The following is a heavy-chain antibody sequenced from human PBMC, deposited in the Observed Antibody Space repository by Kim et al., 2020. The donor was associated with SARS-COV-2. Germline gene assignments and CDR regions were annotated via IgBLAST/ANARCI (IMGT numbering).Heavy chain of an antibody. CDR2: ISYDGSNK. D-gene: IGHD3-3*01. CDR1: GFTFSSYG. Sequence: GGSLRLSCAASGFTFSSYGMHWVRQAPGKGLEWVAVISYDGSNKYYADSVKGRFTISRDNSKNTLYLQMNSLRAEDTAVYYCAKDLDFGADYGMDVWGQGTTVTVSS. CDR3: AKDLDFGADYGMDV. V-gene: IGHV3-30*18. J-gene: IGHJ6*02.